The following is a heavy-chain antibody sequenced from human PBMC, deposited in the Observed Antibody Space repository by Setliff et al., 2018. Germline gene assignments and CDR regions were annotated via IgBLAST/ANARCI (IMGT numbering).Heavy chain of an antibody. CDR2: LHTSGST. J-gene: IGHJ5*02. Sequence: SETLSLTCTVSGDSITSGSDSWSWIRQSTERGLEWLGRLHTSGSTTYNPALNSRVTISVDTSTNQFSLRLTSLTAADTAVYFCARDNTILGATDHWGQGTLVTVSS. CDR1: GDSITSGSDS. D-gene: IGHD1-26*01. V-gene: IGHV4-61*02. CDR3: ARDNTILGATDH.